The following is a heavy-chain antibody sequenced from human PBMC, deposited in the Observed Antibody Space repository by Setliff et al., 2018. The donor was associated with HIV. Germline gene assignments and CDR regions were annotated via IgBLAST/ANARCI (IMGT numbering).Heavy chain of an antibody. J-gene: IGHJ4*02. CDR3: AKVGSWGGRGYFDS. CDR1: GGSLSGSY. D-gene: IGHD2-15*01. CDR2: TNPSGST. V-gene: IGHV4-34*01. Sequence: PETLSLTCAVYGGSLSGSYLSWIRQTPGKGLEWIGETNPSGSTSYNPSLKSRVTISVDTSRIHFYVNLTSLTAADTAVYYCAKVGSWGGRGYFDSWGQGISVTVSS.